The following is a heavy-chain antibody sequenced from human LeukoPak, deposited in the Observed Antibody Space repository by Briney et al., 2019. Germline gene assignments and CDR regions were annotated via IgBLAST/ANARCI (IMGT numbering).Heavy chain of an antibody. CDR2: INPSGGST. Sequence: ASVKVSCKASGYTFTSYYMHWVRQAPGQGLEWMGIINPSGGSTSYAQKFQGRVTMTGDTSTSTVYMELSSLRSEDTAVYYCARAVGIAAAGTPFDPWGQGTLVTVSS. CDR3: ARAVGIAAAGTPFDP. J-gene: IGHJ5*02. CDR1: GYTFTSYY. V-gene: IGHV1-46*01. D-gene: IGHD6-13*01.